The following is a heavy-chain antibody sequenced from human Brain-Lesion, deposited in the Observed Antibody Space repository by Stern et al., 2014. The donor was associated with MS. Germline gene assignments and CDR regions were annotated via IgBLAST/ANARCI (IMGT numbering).Heavy chain of an antibody. CDR1: GGSISSGGYY. D-gene: IGHD2-2*01. V-gene: IGHV4-61*02. CDR3: ARGRVVPGFQYYATDV. J-gene: IGHJ6*02. CDR2: IFNSGST. Sequence: QVQLQQSGPGLVKPSQTLSLSCTVSGGSISSGGYYWSWIRQPAGKGLEWIGRIFNSGSTSYNPSPKSRATIPIDTSKNQSSLRLNPMTAADTAVYYCARGRVVPGFQYYATDVWGQGTTVIVSS.